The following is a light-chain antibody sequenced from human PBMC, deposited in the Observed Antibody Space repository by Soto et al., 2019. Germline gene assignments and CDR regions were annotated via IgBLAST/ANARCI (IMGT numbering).Light chain of an antibody. CDR1: ESIARH. Sequence: DIQMTQSPSSLSASVGDRVTITCRASESIARHLNWYQQKPGKAPKLLIYAASSLQNGVPSRFRGGGSGTDFTLNIHHLQPEDFATYYCQPSYSTLSITFGQGTRLEIK. CDR2: AAS. J-gene: IGKJ5*01. V-gene: IGKV1-39*01. CDR3: QPSYSTLSIT.